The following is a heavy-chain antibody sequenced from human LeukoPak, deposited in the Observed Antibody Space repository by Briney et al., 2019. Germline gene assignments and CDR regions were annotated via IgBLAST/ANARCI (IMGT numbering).Heavy chain of an antibody. CDR2: IYHSGST. CDR3: ARDLAYYYDSSGYSQLVGFDP. Sequence: SETLSLTCAVYGGSFSGYYWSWIRQPPGKGLEWIGSIYHSGSTYYNPSLKSRVTISVDTSKNQFSLKLSSVTAADTAVYYCARDLAYYYDSSGYSQLVGFDPWGQGTLVTVSS. CDR1: GGSFSGYY. V-gene: IGHV4-34*01. J-gene: IGHJ5*02. D-gene: IGHD3-22*01.